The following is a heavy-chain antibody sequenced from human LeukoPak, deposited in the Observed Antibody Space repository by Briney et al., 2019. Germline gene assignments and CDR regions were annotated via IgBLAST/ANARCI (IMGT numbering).Heavy chain of an antibody. Sequence: PGGSLRLSCAASGFTVSSSYMTWVRQAPGRGLEWVSVIYSGGSTYYADSVKGRFTISRDNSKNTVYLEMNSLRAEDTALYYCARARDRWELRGVFDYWGQGTLVTVSS. D-gene: IGHD1-26*01. CDR3: ARARDRWELRGVFDY. J-gene: IGHJ4*02. CDR2: IYSGGST. CDR1: GFTVSSSY. V-gene: IGHV3-66*01.